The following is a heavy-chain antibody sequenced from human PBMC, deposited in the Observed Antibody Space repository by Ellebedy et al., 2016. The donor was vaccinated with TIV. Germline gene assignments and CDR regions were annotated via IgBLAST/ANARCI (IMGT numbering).Heavy chain of an antibody. Sequence: SETLSLTXAVSGDSISTSGYSRICIPQPPGKGLEYIGHIYYDGSAYYNPSLRSRVTLSVDRSKNQLSLNLTSVTATDTAVYYCARARTTVTTFWFDPWGQGTLVTVSS. V-gene: IGHV4-30-2*01. CDR2: IYYDGSA. D-gene: IGHD4-17*01. CDR3: ARARTTVTTFWFDP. CDR1: GDSISTSGYS. J-gene: IGHJ5*02.